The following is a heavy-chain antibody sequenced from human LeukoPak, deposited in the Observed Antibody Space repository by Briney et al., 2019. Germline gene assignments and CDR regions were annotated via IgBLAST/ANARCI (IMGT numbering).Heavy chain of an antibody. CDR1: GSSFTSYW. V-gene: IGHV5-51*01. D-gene: IGHD2-2*01. CDR3: ARIPTPAAMGDY. J-gene: IGHJ4*02. CDR2: IYPGDSDT. Sequence: GASLKISCKGSGSSFTSYWIGWVRQLPGKGLEWMGIIYPGDSDTRYSPSFQGQVTISADKSISTAYLQWSSLKASDAAMYYCARIPTPAAMGDYWGQGTLVSVSS.